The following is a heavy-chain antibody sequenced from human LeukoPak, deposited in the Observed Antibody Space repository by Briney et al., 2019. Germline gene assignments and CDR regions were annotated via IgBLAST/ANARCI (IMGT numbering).Heavy chain of an antibody. V-gene: IGHV4-4*07. CDR1: GGSMSSYC. CDR2: IYNSGST. CDR3: ATEGSGFNK. D-gene: IGHD1-14*01. Sequence: ETLSLTCTVSGGSMSSYCWSWIRQPAGKGLEWIGRIYNSGSTNYNPSLKSRLIMSVDTSKNQFSLKLSSVTAADTAVYYCATEGSGFNKWGQGTLVTVSS. J-gene: IGHJ4*02.